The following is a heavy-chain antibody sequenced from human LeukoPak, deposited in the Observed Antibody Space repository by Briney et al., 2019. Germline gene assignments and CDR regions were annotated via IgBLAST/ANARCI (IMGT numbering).Heavy chain of an antibody. CDR3: ARSTGGTGPADY. Sequence: PGESRKISCKVSGYTFSSYWIGWVRQMPGEGLEWMGIIYPGDSDTRYSPSFQGQVTISADTTISTAYLQWTSLKASDTAMYYCARSTGGTGPADYWGQGTLVSASS. V-gene: IGHV5-51*01. CDR1: GYTFSSYW. D-gene: IGHD2-8*02. J-gene: IGHJ4*02. CDR2: IYPGDSDT.